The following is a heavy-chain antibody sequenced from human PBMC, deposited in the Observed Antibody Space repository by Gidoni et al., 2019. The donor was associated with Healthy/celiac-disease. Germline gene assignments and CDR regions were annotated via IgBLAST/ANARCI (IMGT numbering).Heavy chain of an antibody. CDR1: GFTFRAYY. D-gene: IGHD6-13*01. Sequence: QVQLVESGGGLVKPGGSLRLSCAASGFTFRAYYMSWIRQAPGKGLEWVSYSISSSSYTNYPDSVKGRFTISRDNAKNSLYLQMNSLRAEDTAVYYCARSAGYSSSWYLFDYWGQGTLVTVSS. V-gene: IGHV3-11*06. CDR3: ARSAGYSSSWYLFDY. J-gene: IGHJ4*02. CDR2: SISSSSYT.